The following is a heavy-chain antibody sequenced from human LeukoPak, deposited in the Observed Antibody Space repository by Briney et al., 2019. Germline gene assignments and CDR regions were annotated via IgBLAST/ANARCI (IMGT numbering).Heavy chain of an antibody. V-gene: IGHV4-34*01. CDR1: GGSITSYY. CDR2: INHSGST. Sequence: SETLSLTCTVSGGSITSYYWSWIRQPPGKGLEWIGEINHSGSTNYNPSLKSRVTISVDTSKNQCTLKLSAVTAADTAVYYCARGLIVVVPAASGRFDPWGQGTLVTVSS. D-gene: IGHD2-2*01. CDR3: ARGLIVVVPAASGRFDP. J-gene: IGHJ5*02.